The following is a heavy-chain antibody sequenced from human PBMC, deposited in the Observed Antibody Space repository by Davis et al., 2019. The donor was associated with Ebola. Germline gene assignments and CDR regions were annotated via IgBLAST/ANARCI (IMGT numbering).Heavy chain of an antibody. CDR1: EYTLTELS. Sequence: AASVKVSCKVSEYTLTELSIHWVRQAPGQGLEWMGWIKIYNGKTNYAQKFQGRVTMTTDTSTSTAYMELRSLRSDDTAVYYCATDRGYSYGYDYWGQGTLVTVSS. CDR3: ATDRGYSYGYDY. V-gene: IGHV1-18*01. J-gene: IGHJ4*02. CDR2: IKIYNGKT. D-gene: IGHD5-18*01.